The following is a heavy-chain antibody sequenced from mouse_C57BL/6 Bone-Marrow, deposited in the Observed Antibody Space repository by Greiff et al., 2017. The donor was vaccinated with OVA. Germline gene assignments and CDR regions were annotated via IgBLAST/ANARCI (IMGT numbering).Heavy chain of an antibody. CDR1: GYTFTSYT. CDR2: INPSSGYT. J-gene: IGHJ1*03. V-gene: IGHV1-4*01. D-gene: IGHD1-1*01. CDR3: AREDYDGNSYWYFDV. Sequence: QVQLQQSGAELARPGASVKMSCKASGYTFTSYTMHWVKQRPGQGLEWIGYINPSSGYTKYNQKFKDKATLTADKSSSTAYMQLSSLTSEDSAVYYCAREDYDGNSYWYFDVWGTGTTVTVSS.